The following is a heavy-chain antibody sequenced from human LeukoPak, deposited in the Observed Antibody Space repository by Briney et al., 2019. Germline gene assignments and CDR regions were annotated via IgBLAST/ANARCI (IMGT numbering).Heavy chain of an antibody. J-gene: IGHJ3*02. Sequence: ASVKVSCKASGYTFTGYYMHWVRQAPGQGLEWMGWINPNSGGTNYAQKFQGRVTMTRDTSISTAYMELSRLRSDDTAVHYCARDHGLVDTAMAPYDAFDIWGQGTMVTVSS. V-gene: IGHV1-2*02. CDR1: GYTFTGYY. CDR3: ARDHGLVDTAMAPYDAFDI. CDR2: INPNSGGT. D-gene: IGHD5-18*01.